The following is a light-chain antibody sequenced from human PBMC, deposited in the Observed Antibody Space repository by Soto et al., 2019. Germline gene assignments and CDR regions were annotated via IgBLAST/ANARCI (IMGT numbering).Light chain of an antibody. CDR2: GAS. J-gene: IGKJ5*01. Sequence: DIQMTQSPSSLSASIGDRVTITCRPSQSISTYLHWYQQKPGEAPKLLISGASSLQSGVPSRFSGSGSGTDFTLTISSLEPEDSAVYYCQQRHMWPITFGQGTRLEIK. CDR1: QSISTY. CDR3: QQRHMWPIT. V-gene: IGKV1-39*01.